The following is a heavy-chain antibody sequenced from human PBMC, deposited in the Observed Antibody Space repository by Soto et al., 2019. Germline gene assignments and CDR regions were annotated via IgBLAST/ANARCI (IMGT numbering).Heavy chain of an antibody. V-gene: IGHV1-69*04. D-gene: IGHD2-2*01. Sequence: SVKVSCKASGGTFSSYTISWVRQAPGQGLEWMGRIIPILGIANYAQKFQGRVTITADKSTSTAYMELSSLRSEDTAVYYCARDRYCSSTSCYSDAFDISGQGTMVTVSS. CDR3: ARDRYCSSTSCYSDAFDI. J-gene: IGHJ3*02. CDR2: IIPILGIA. CDR1: GGTFSSYT.